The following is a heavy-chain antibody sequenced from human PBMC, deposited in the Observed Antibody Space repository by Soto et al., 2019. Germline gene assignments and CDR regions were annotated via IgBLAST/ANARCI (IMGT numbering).Heavy chain of an antibody. Sequence: GGSLRLSCAASGFTFSSYSMNWVRQAPGKGLEWVSSISSSSSYIYYADSVKGRFTISRDNAKNSLYLQMNSLRAEDTAVYYCARVLGYCSSTSCYGASDYWGQGTLVTVSS. CDR1: GFTFSSYS. D-gene: IGHD2-2*01. CDR3: ARVLGYCSSTSCYGASDY. J-gene: IGHJ4*02. V-gene: IGHV3-21*01. CDR2: ISSSSSYI.